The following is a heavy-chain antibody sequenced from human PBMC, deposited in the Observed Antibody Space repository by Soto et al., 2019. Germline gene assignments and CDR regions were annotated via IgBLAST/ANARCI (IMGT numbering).Heavy chain of an antibody. J-gene: IGHJ3*02. V-gene: IGHV1-69*13. D-gene: IGHD3-3*01. CDR2: IIPIFGTA. CDR1: GGTFSSYA. Sequence: SVKVSCKASGGTFSSYAISWVRQAPGQGLEWMGGIIPIFGTANYAQKFQGRVTITADESTSTAYMELSSLRSEDTAVYYCAREEIDYDFWSGSEPQDAFDIWGQGTMVTVSS. CDR3: AREEIDYDFWSGSEPQDAFDI.